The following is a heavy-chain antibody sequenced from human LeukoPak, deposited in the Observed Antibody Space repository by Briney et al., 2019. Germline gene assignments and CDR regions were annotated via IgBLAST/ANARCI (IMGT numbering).Heavy chain of an antibody. CDR3: ARQWTYGSGSINFHY. V-gene: IGHV4-38-2*01. D-gene: IGHD3-10*01. CDR2: IYHSGST. Sequence: SETLSLTCAVSGYSINSGDYWDWIRQPPGKGREWIGSIYHSGSTYYNPSLKSRVTIAVDTSKNQFSLKLSSMTAEDTAVYYCARQWTYGSGSINFHYWGQRTLVTVSS. CDR1: GYSINSGDY. J-gene: IGHJ4*02.